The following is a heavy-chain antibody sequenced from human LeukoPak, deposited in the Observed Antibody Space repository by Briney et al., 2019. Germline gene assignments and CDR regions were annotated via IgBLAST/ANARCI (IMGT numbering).Heavy chain of an antibody. J-gene: IGHJ5*02. CDR3: AKIWFDP. CDR2: ISGSGGST. Sequence: GGSLRLSCGASGFIFSNYWIYWVRQAPGKGLEWVSAISGSGGSTYYADSVKGRFTISRDNSKNTLYLQMNSLRAEDTAVYYCAKIWFDPWGQGTLVTVSS. V-gene: IGHV3-23*01. CDR1: GFIFSNYW.